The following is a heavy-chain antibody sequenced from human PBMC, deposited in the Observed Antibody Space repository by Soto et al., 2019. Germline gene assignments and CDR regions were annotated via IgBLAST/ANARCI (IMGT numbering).Heavy chain of an antibody. J-gene: IGHJ5*02. Sequence: TLSLTGAVSGGSIKSGGYFWSWIRQPPGKGLECIGHIYHSGSTYYNPSLKSRVTISVYRSNNQFSLKLSSVYSAVTAVYSCARVRFIVIVPAGICSPWGKGPLVTLSS. CDR3: ARVRFIVIVPAGICSP. D-gene: IGHD2-2*01. V-gene: IGHV4-30-2*01. CDR1: GGSIKSGGYF. CDR2: IYHSGST.